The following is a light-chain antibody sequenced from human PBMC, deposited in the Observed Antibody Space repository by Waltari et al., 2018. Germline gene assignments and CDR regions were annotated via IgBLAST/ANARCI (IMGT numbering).Light chain of an antibody. V-gene: IGLV1-44*01. CDR3: ATWDDSLNGWV. CDR1: SYNIGPTP. J-gene: IGLJ3*02. Sequence: QSVLTQPPSASGTPGQRVSISCSGGSYNIGPTPFNLYQQTPGTAPKLPIYGSNQRPSGVPDRISGSKSGTSASLAISGLQSEDEADYYCATWDDSLNGWVFGGGTKLTVL. CDR2: GSN.